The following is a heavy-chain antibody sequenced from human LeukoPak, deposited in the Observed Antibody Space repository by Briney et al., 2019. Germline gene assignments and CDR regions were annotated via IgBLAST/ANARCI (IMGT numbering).Heavy chain of an antibody. V-gene: IGHV3-23*01. J-gene: IGHJ4*02. CDR2: ISDSGSIT. CDR1: GFAFTSQA. Sequence: GGSLRLSCAASGFAFTSQAMGWVRQAPGKGLEWVSVISDSGSITYYADSVKGRFTISRDNSKHTLFLQMNSLRAEDTAVYYCAKDARRTSGWYFFDYWGQGTLVTVSS. CDR3: AKDARRTSGWYFFDY. D-gene: IGHD6-19*01.